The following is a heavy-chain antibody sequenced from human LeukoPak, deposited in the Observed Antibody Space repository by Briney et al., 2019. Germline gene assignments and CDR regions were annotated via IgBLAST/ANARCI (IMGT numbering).Heavy chain of an antibody. J-gene: IGHJ4*02. Sequence: ASVKVSCKASGYTFTSYYMHWVRKAPGQGLEWMGIINPSGGSTSYAQKFQGRVTMTRDTSTSTVYMELSSLRSEDTAVYYCARSPTGGGLDYWGQGTLVTVSS. D-gene: IGHD2-15*01. CDR2: INPSGGST. V-gene: IGHV1-46*01. CDR1: GYTFTSYY. CDR3: ARSPTGGGLDY.